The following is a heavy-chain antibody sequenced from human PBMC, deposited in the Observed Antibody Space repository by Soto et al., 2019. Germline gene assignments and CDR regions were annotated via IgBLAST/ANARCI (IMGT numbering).Heavy chain of an antibody. CDR2: ISSSSSTI. J-gene: IGHJ6*02. V-gene: IGHV3-48*02. Sequence: PGGSLRLSCAASGFTFSSYSMNWVRQAPGKGLEWVSYISSSSSTIYYADSVKGRFTIYRDNAKNSLYLQINSLRDEDTAVYYCARDSMVRGVIMKIYYGMDVWGQGTTVTVSS. CDR3: ARDSMVRGVIMKIYYGMDV. CDR1: GFTFSSYS. D-gene: IGHD3-10*01.